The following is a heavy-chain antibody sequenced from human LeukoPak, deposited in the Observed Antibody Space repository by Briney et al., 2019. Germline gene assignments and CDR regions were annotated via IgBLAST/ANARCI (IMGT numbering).Heavy chain of an antibody. CDR1: GGSISGYY. D-gene: IGHD4-17*01. V-gene: IGHV4-4*07. J-gene: IGHJ4*02. Sequence: SETLSLTCIVSGGSISGYYWSWIRQPAGKGLEWIGRIYTSGSINYNPSLKSRVTMSVDTSKNQFSLKLTSLTAADTAVYYCARDHRRDYGDYHFDYWGQGTLVTVSS. CDR2: IYTSGSI. CDR3: ARDHRRDYGDYHFDY.